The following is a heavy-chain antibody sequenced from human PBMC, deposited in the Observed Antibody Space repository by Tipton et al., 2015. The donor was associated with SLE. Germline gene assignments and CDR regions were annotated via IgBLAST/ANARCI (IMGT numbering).Heavy chain of an antibody. J-gene: IGHJ3*02. CDR3: ARDPNLDAFDI. V-gene: IGHV4-61*01. Sequence: GLVKPSETLSLTCTVSGGPISSGSYYWSWIRQPPGKGLEWIGYIYYSGSTNYNPSLKSRVTISVDTSKNQFPLKLSSVTAADTAVYYCARDPNLDAFDIWGQGTMVTVSS. CDR1: GGPISSGSYY. CDR2: IYYSGST. D-gene: IGHD5-24*01.